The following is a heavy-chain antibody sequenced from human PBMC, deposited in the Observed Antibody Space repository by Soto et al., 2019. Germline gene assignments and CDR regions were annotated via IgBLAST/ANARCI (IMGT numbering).Heavy chain of an antibody. V-gene: IGHV3-30*18. D-gene: IGHD2-15*01. CDR1: GFTFSSYG. CDR3: AKGPRYCSGGSCYSGDYWYFDL. CDR2: ISYDGSNK. Sequence: QVQLVESGGGVVQPGRSLRLSCAASGFTFSSYGMHWVRQAPGKGLEWVAVISYDGSNKYYADSVKGRFTISRDNSKNPLYLQMNSLRAEDTAVYYCAKGPRYCSGGSCYSGDYWYFDLWGRGTLVTVSS. J-gene: IGHJ2*01.